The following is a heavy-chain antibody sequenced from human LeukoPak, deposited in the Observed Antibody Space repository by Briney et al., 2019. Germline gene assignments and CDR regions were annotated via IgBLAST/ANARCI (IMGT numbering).Heavy chain of an antibody. J-gene: IGHJ4*02. Sequence: GASVKVSCKVSEYTLTELSMHWVRQAPGKGLEWLGGFDPEDGEIIYAQKFQGRVTITGNTSITTAYMELSSLRSEDTAVYYCARRQYGSGSPLYYWGQGTLVTVSS. CDR2: FDPEDGEI. V-gene: IGHV1-24*01. CDR3: ARRQYGSGSPLYY. D-gene: IGHD3-10*01. CDR1: EYTLTELS.